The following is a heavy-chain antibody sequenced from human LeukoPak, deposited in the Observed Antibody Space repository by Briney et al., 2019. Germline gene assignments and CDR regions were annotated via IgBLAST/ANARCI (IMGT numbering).Heavy chain of an antibody. J-gene: IGHJ3*02. CDR3: ASPSSGQSFDI. D-gene: IGHD3-22*01. Sequence: PGGSLRLSCSASGFTVSSNYISWVRQAPGKGLAWVSVIYSGGKTFYADSVKGRFTISGDKSKNTLYLQMNSLRAEDTAVYYCASPSSGQSFDIWGQGTMVTVSS. V-gene: IGHV3-53*01. CDR1: GFTVSSNY. CDR2: IYSGGKT.